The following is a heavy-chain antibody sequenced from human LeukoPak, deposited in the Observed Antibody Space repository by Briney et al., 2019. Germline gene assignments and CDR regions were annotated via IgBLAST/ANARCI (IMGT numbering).Heavy chain of an antibody. CDR3: ASASSGYGLSI. J-gene: IGHJ1*01. V-gene: IGHV3-20*04. CDR1: GFTFDDYG. Sequence: GGSLRLSCAASGFTFDDYGMSWVRQSPGKGLEWVYGINCNGGSAGYADSLKGRFTISRDNAKNSLYLQMNSLRAEDTALYYCASASSGYGLSIWGQGTLVTVSS. D-gene: IGHD3-22*01. CDR2: INCNGGSA.